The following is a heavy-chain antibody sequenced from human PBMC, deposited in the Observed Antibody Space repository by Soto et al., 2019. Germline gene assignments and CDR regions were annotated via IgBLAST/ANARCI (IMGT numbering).Heavy chain of an antibody. CDR1: GYTFTSYA. J-gene: IGHJ5*02. CDR3: ARDRLRSHFWSGYHNWFDP. D-gene: IGHD3-3*02. CDR2: INAGNGNT. Sequence: ASVKVSCKASGYTFTSYAMHWVRQAPGQRLEWMGWINAGNGNTKYSQKCQGRVTITRDTSASTAYMELSSLRSEDTAVYYCARDRLRSHFWSGYHNWFDPWGQGTLVTVSS. V-gene: IGHV1-3*01.